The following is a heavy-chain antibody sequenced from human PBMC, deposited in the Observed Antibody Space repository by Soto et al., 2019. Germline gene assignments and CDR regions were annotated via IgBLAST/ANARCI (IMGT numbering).Heavy chain of an antibody. V-gene: IGHV3-23*01. CDR2: ISGSGDSI. J-gene: IGHJ4*02. CDR3: AKGNGDYVSPYFDF. Sequence: GGSLRLSCAASGFTFRNYAISWVRQAPGKGLQWVSAISGSGDSIYYADSVKDRFTISRDNSKNTVYVQMNSLRAEDSAIFYCAKGNGDYVSPYFDFWGQGTLVTVSS. D-gene: IGHD4-17*01. CDR1: GFTFRNYA.